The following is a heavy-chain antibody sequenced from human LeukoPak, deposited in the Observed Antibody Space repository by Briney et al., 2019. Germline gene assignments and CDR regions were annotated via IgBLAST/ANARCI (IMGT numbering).Heavy chain of an antibody. CDR1: GGTFSSYA. D-gene: IGHD6-13*01. J-gene: IGHJ6*02. CDR3: ARGTWYSSSWYPYYYYYGMDV. V-gene: IGHV1-69*13. CDR2: IIPIFGTA. Sequence: SVKVSCKASGGTFSSYAISWVRQAPGQGLEWMGGIIPIFGTANYAQKFQGRVTITAYESTSTAYMELSSLRSEDTAVYYCARGTWYSSSWYPYYYYYGMDVWGQGTTVTVSS.